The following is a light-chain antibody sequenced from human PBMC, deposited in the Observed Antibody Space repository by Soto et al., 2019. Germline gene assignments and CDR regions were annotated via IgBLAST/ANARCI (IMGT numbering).Light chain of an antibody. J-gene: IGKJ5*01. CDR1: QSVSSY. Sequence: DIQMTQSPSSLSASLGDRVTITCRASQSVSSYLNCYQQKPGKAPNLLIDAASSLQSGVPSRFSGSGSGTDFTLTISSLQPEDFATYYRQQSYSSLITFGQGTRLEI. CDR3: QQSYSSLIT. CDR2: AAS. V-gene: IGKV1-39*01.